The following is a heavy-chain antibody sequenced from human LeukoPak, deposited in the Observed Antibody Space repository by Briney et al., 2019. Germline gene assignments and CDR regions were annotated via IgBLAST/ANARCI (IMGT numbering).Heavy chain of an antibody. Sequence: PGGSLRLSCAASGFTFSSYAMHWVRQAPGKGLEWVAVISYDGSNKYYADSVKGRFTISRDNSKNTLYLQMNSLRAEDTAVYYCAKDLQSSAFDIWGQGTMVTVSS. CDR1: GFTFSSYA. D-gene: IGHD4-11*01. J-gene: IGHJ3*02. CDR3: AKDLQSSAFDI. CDR2: ISYDGSNK. V-gene: IGHV3-30-3*01.